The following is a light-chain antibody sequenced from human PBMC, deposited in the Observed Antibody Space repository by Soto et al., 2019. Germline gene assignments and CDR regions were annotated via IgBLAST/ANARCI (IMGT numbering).Light chain of an antibody. Sequence: EIVLTQSPDTLSLSPGERATLSCRASQIVSSNFLAWFQQKPGQAPRLLIYGASSRATGIPDRFSGSGSGTDFTLTISRLEPEDFAVYYCQQYGSSPRTFGQGTKVEIK. J-gene: IGKJ1*01. V-gene: IGKV3-20*01. CDR3: QQYGSSPRT. CDR2: GAS. CDR1: QIVSSNF.